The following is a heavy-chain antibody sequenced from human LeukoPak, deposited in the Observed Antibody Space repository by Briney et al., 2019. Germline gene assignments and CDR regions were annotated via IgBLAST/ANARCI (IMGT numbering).Heavy chain of an antibody. CDR1: GGSFSGYY. Sequence: PSETLSLTXAVYGGSFSGYYWSWIRQPPGKGLEWIGEINHSGSTNYNPSLKSRVTISVDTSKNQFSLKLSSVTAADTAVYYCARRRAAAAFCWFDPWGQGTLVTVSS. D-gene: IGHD6-13*01. J-gene: IGHJ5*02. V-gene: IGHV4-34*01. CDR2: INHSGST. CDR3: ARRRAAAAFCWFDP.